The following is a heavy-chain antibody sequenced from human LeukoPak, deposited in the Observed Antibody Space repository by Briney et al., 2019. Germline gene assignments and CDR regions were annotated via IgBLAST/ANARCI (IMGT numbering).Heavy chain of an antibody. D-gene: IGHD6-19*01. J-gene: IGHJ3*02. CDR1: GYTFTGYY. V-gene: IGHV1-2*02. CDR3: ASTPRYSSGWYEGAFDI. CDR2: INPNSGGT. Sequence: ASVKVSCKASGYTFTGYYMHWVRQAPGQGLEWMGWINPNSGGTNYAQKFQGRVTMTRDTSISTAYMELSRLRSDDTAVYYCASTPRYSSGWYEGAFDIWGQGTMVTVSS.